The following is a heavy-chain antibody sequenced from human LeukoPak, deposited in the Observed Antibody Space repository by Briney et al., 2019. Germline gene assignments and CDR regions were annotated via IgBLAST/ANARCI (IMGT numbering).Heavy chain of an antibody. CDR2: INWNGGST. Sequence: GGSLRLSCAASGFTFDDYGMSWVRQAPGKGLEWVSGINWNGGSTGYADSVKGRFTISRDNSKNTLYLQMNSLRAEDTAVYYCAKGSSMIVVNYFDYWGQGTLVTVSS. J-gene: IGHJ4*02. CDR1: GFTFDDYG. D-gene: IGHD3-22*01. CDR3: AKGSSMIVVNYFDY. V-gene: IGHV3-20*04.